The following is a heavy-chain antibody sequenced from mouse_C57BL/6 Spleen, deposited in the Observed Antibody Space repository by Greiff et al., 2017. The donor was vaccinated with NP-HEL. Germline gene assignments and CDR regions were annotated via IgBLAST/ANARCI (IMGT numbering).Heavy chain of an antibody. V-gene: IGHV1-82*01. J-gene: IGHJ3*01. CDR2: IYPGDGDT. Sequence: VQLQQSGPELVKPGASVKISCKASGYAFSSSWMNWVKQRPGKGLEWIGRIYPGDGDTNYNGKFKGKATLTADKSSSTAYMQLSSLTSEDSAVYFCAREYYGSSSWFAYWGQRTLVTVSA. D-gene: IGHD1-1*01. CDR3: AREYYGSSSWFAY. CDR1: GYAFSSSW.